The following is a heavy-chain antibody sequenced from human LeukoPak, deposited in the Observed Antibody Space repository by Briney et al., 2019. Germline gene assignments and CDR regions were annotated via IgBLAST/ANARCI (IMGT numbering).Heavy chain of an antibody. D-gene: IGHD4-17*01. CDR2: ISSSGSTI. J-gene: IGHJ4*02. CDR3: ARDRTFDYGDNNYQFDY. CDR1: GFTLSSYE. V-gene: IGHV3-48*03. Sequence: GGSLRLSCAASGFTLSSYEMNWVRQAPGKGLEWVSYISSSGSTIYYADSVKGRFTISRDNAKNSLYLQMNSLRAEDTAVYYCARDRTFDYGDNNYQFDYWGQGTLVTVSS.